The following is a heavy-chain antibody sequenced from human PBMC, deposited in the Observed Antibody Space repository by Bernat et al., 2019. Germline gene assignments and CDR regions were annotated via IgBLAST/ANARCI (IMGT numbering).Heavy chain of an antibody. J-gene: IGHJ6*02. CDR3: AREGSSGWYVGSYYYYGMDV. D-gene: IGHD6-19*01. V-gene: IGHV3-30-3*01. CDR1: GFTFRSYA. CDR2: ISYDGSNK. Sequence: QVQLVESGGGVVQPGRSLRLPCAASGFTFRSYAMHWVRQPPGKGLEWLAVISYDGSNKYYADSVKGRFTISRDNSKNTLYLQMNSLGAEDTAVYYCAREGSSGWYVGSYYYYGMDVWGQGTTVTVSS.